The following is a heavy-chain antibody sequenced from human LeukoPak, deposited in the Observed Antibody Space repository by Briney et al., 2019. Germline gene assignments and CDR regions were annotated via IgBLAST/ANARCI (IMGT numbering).Heavy chain of an antibody. D-gene: IGHD1-1*01. CDR3: TSSNVGRPYYYYYMDV. Sequence: GGSLRLSCAASGFTFSGSAMHWVRQASGKGLEWVGRIRSKANSYATAYAASVKGRFTISRDDSKNTAYLQMNSLKTEDTAVYYCTSSNVGRPYYYYYMDVWGKGTTVTVSS. J-gene: IGHJ6*03. CDR2: IRSKANSYAT. V-gene: IGHV3-73*01. CDR1: GFTFSGSA.